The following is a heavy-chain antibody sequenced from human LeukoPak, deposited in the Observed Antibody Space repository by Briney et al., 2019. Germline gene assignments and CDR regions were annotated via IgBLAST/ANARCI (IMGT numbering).Heavy chain of an antibody. CDR2: ISYDGSNK. V-gene: IGHV3-30-3*01. J-gene: IGHJ4*02. D-gene: IGHD3-3*01. Sequence: GGSLRLSCAASGFTFSSYTIHWVRQAPGKGLEWVALISYDGSNKYYADSVKGRFTISRDNSKNTLYLRMNSLRAKDTAVYYCARGAPTGVTTYFDYWGQGTLVTVSS. CDR3: ARGAPTGVTTYFDY. CDR1: GFTFSSYT.